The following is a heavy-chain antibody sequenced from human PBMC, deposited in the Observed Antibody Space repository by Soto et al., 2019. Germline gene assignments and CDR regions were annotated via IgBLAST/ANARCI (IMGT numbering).Heavy chain of an antibody. D-gene: IGHD3-22*01. Sequence: SVKVSCKASGGTFSSYAISWVRQAPGQGLEWMGGIIPIFGTANYAQKFQGRVTITADESTSTAYMELSSLRSEDTAVYYCSYYYDSSGYFPIDYWGQGTLVTVSS. CDR2: IIPIFGTA. V-gene: IGHV1-69*13. CDR1: GGTFSSYA. J-gene: IGHJ4*02. CDR3: SYYYDSSGYFPIDY.